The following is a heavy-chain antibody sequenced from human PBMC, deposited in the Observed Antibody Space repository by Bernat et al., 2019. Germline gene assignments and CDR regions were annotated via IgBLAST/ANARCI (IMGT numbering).Heavy chain of an antibody. D-gene: IGHD6-19*01. CDR2: ISSSSYT. CDR3: ARVSMGIAVETYNWFDP. J-gene: IGHJ5*02. Sequence: QVQLVESGGGLVKPGGSLRLSCAASGFTFSDYYMSWIRQAPGKGLEWVSYISSSSYTNYADSVKGPFTISRDNSKNTLYLQMNSLRAEDTAVYYCARVSMGIAVETYNWFDPWGQGTLVTVSS. CDR1: GFTFSDYY. V-gene: IGHV3-11*06.